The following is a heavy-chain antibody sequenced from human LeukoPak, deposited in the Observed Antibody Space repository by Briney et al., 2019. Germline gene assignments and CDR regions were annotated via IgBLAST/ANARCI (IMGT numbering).Heavy chain of an antibody. Sequence: GGSLRLSCAASGFTFSSYAMSWVRQAPGKGLEWVSAISGSGGSIYYADSVKGRFTVSRDNSKNTLYLQMNTLRAEGTAVYYCAKDEDARPMYFQDWGQGTLVTVSS. CDR1: GFTFSSYA. J-gene: IGHJ1*01. CDR3: AKDEDARPMYFQD. V-gene: IGHV3-23*01. D-gene: IGHD3-10*02. CDR2: ISGSGGSI.